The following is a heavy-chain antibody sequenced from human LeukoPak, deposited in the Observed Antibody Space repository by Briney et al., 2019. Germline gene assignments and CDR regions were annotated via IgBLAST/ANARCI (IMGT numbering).Heavy chain of an antibody. CDR1: GGTFSSYG. J-gene: IGHJ4*02. Sequence: ASVKVSCKASGGTFSSYGISWVRQAPGQGLEWMGWISAYNGNTNYAQKLQGRVTMTTDTSTSTAYMELRSLRSDDTAVYYCARDPSYIVVVPAALDYWGQGTLVTVSS. CDR3: ARDPSYIVVVPAALDY. V-gene: IGHV1-18*04. D-gene: IGHD2-2*01. CDR2: ISAYNGNT.